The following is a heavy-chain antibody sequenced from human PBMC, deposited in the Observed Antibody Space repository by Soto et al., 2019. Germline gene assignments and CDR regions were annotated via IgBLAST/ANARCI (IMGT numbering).Heavy chain of an antibody. V-gene: IGHV3-33*01. CDR2: IWYDGRNK. CDR1: GFTFSSYG. J-gene: IGHJ3*02. Sequence: QVQLVESGGGVVQPGRSLRLSCAASGFTFSSYGMHWVRQAPGKGLEWVAVIWYDGRNKYYADSVKGRFTISRDNSKNTLYLQMNSLRAEVTAVYYCARVITMGQASGEMGAFDIWGQGTMVTVSS. D-gene: IGHD3-10*01. CDR3: ARVITMGQASGEMGAFDI.